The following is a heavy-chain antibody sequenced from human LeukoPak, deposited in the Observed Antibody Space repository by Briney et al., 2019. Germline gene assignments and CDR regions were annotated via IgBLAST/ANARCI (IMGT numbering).Heavy chain of an antibody. D-gene: IGHD3-3*01. CDR2: ISAYNGNT. V-gene: IGHV1-18*01. CDR3: ARDPRITIFGVVTYMDV. J-gene: IGHJ6*03. Sequence: ASVKVSCKASGYTFTSYGISWVRQAPGQGLEWMGWISAYNGNTNYAQKLQGRVTMTTDTSTSTAYMELRSLRSDDTAVYYCARDPRITIFGVVTYMDVWGKGTTVTVSS. CDR1: GYTFTSYG.